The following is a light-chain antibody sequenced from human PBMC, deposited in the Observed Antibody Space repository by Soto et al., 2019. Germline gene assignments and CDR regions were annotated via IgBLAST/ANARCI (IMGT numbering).Light chain of an antibody. CDR3: NSYVGSNNYV. CDR2: EVT. J-gene: IGLJ1*01. Sequence: QSVLTHPPSASGSPGQSFTISCIGTASDIGRYNYVSWYQHHPGKAPKLIIYEVTKRPSGVPDRFSGSKSGNTASLTVYGLQADDEADYYCNSYVGSNNYVFGTGTKVTVL. V-gene: IGLV2-8*01. CDR1: ASDIGRYNY.